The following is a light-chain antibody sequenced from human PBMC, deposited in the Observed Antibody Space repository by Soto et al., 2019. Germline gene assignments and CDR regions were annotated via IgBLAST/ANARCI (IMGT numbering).Light chain of an antibody. Sequence: EIVLTQSPGTLSLSPGERATLSCRASQSVSSSYLAWYQQKPGQAPRLLIYGASNRATGIPDRFSGGGSGTRFTLTISRLEPEDFAVYYCQQYGDSSPITFGQGTRLEIK. J-gene: IGKJ5*01. CDR2: GAS. V-gene: IGKV3-20*01. CDR1: QSVSSSY. CDR3: QQYGDSSPIT.